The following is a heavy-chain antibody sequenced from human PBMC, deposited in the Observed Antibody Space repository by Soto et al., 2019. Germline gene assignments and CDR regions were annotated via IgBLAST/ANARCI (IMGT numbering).Heavy chain of an antibody. CDR3: ARTLPGVNWFDP. D-gene: IGHD2-8*01. Sequence: PVGSLRLSCVASGFSLSDYAVNWVRQAPGKGLEWVSFISSDSSNIYYADSVEGRFTISRDNAKNSLYLQMNSLRAEDTAVYYCARTLPGVNWFDPWGQGTLVTVSS. V-gene: IGHV3-21*01. CDR1: GFSLSDYA. J-gene: IGHJ5*02. CDR2: ISSDSSNI.